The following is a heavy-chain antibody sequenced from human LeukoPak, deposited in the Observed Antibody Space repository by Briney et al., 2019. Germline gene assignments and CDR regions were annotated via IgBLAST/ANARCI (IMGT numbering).Heavy chain of an antibody. J-gene: IGHJ5*02. CDR2: INAGNGNT. V-gene: IGHV1-3*01. CDR1: GYTFTSYA. CDR3: ARSRRIEYSSSSHWFDP. D-gene: IGHD6-6*01. Sequence: ASVKVSCKASGYTFTSYAMHWVRQAPGQRLEWMGWINAGNGNTKYSLKFQGRVTITRDTSASTAYMELSSLRSEDTAVYYCARSRRIEYSSSSHWFDPWGQGTLVTVSS.